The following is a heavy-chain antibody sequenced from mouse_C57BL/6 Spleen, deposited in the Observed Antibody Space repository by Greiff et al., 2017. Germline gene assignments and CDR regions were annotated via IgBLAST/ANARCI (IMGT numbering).Heavy chain of an antibody. CDR3: ARLLYYGSIHWYFDV. D-gene: IGHD1-1*01. CDR1: GYTFTSYW. J-gene: IGHJ1*03. CDR2: IDPSDSYT. V-gene: IGHV1-59*01. Sequence: QVQLQQPGAELVRPGTSVKLSCKASGYTFTSYWMHWVKQRPGQGLEWIGVIDPSDSYTNYNQKFKGKATLTVDTSSSTAYMQLSSLTSEDSAVYYCARLLYYGSIHWYFDVWGTGTTVTVSS.